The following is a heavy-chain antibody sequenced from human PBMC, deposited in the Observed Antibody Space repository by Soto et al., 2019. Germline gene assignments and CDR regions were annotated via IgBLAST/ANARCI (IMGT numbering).Heavy chain of an antibody. J-gene: IGHJ6*02. CDR1: GYSIRSSDW. V-gene: IGHV4-28*01. CDR2: ITHGGST. Sequence: AETLSLTCAVYGYSIRSSDWWGWLRQPPGKGLEWIGYITHGGSTNYNPSLKRRVTMSVDPSKNQFSLKLTSVTAVDTAVYYCARMAVTTFYYYAMDVWGQGTTVTVSS. CDR3: ARMAVTTFYYYAMDV. D-gene: IGHD6-19*01.